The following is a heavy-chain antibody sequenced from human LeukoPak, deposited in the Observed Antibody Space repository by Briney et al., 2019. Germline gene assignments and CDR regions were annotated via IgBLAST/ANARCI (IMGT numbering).Heavy chain of an antibody. V-gene: IGHV1-69*01. Sequence: ASVKVSCKASGGTFISYAISWVRQAPGQGLEWMGGIIPIFGTANYAQKFQGRVTITADESTSTAYMELSSLRSEDTAVYYCASPSGPTGKYFSYWGQGTLVTVSS. J-gene: IGHJ4*02. CDR3: ASPSGPTGKYFSY. CDR2: IIPIFGTA. CDR1: GGTFISYA. D-gene: IGHD3-10*01.